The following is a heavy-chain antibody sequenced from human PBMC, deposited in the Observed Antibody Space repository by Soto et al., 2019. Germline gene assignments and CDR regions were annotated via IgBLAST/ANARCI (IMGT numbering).Heavy chain of an antibody. D-gene: IGHD6-19*01. Sequence: GGSLRLSCAASGFTFSNAWMNWVRQAPGKGLEWVGRIKSKTDGGTTDYAAPVKGRFTISRDDSKNTLYPQMNSLKTEDTAVYYCTTDIAVAGPLDYWGQGTLVTVSS. V-gene: IGHV3-15*07. J-gene: IGHJ4*02. CDR3: TTDIAVAGPLDY. CDR1: GFTFSNAW. CDR2: IKSKTDGGTT.